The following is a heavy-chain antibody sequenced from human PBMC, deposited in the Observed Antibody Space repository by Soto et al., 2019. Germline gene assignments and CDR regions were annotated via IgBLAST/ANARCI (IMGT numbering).Heavy chain of an antibody. J-gene: IGHJ4*02. Sequence: GGSLRLSCAASGFTVSSNYMSWVRQAPGKGLEWVSVIYSGGSTYYADSVKGRFTISRHNSKNTLYLQINILRAEDTAVYYCARDNPSSQVPFDYWGQATLVTVSS. CDR1: GFTVSSNY. D-gene: IGHD6-6*01. CDR2: IYSGGST. V-gene: IGHV3-53*04. CDR3: ARDNPSSQVPFDY.